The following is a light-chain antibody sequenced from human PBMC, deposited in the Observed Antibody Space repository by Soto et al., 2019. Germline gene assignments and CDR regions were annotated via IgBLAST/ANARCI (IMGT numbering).Light chain of an antibody. V-gene: IGKV3-20*01. CDR2: TTS. CDR3: QQFGSSPRT. J-gene: IGKJ1*01. CDR1: QSVTSSY. Sequence: EIVLTQSPGTLSLSPGERATLSCRASQSVTSSYLAWYQQKPGQAPRLLIHTTSIRAAGIPDRFSGSGSETDFTLTITRLEPEDFAVYYCQQFGSSPRTFGQGTKVEIK.